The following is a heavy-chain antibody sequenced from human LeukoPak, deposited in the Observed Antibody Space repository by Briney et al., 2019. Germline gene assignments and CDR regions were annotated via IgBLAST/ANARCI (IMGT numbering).Heavy chain of an antibody. V-gene: IGHV4-59*11. CDR1: GDSISSHY. Sequence: SETLSLTCTVPGDSISSHYWSWIRRPPGKGLEWIGYMSDSVRTKDNPSLNSRVTLSADTSKNQFSLRLNSVTAADTAVYYCATIKRGDIFGYFDFWGQGNLVNVSS. D-gene: IGHD5-18*01. J-gene: IGHJ4*02. CDR3: ATIKRGDIFGYFDF. CDR2: MSDSVRT.